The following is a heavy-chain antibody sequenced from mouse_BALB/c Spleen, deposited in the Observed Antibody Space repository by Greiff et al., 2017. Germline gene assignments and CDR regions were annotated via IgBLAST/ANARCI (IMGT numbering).Heavy chain of an antibody. V-gene: IGHV5-12-1*01. CDR3: ARHKGTY. Sequence: EVNLVESGGGLVKPGGSLKLSCAASGFAFSSYDMSWVRQTPEKRLEWVAYISSGGGSTYYPDTVKGRFTISRDNAKNTLYLQMSSLKSEDTAMYYCARHKGTYWGQGTTLTVSS. D-gene: IGHD3-3*01. CDR2: ISSGGGST. CDR1: GFAFSSYD. J-gene: IGHJ2*01.